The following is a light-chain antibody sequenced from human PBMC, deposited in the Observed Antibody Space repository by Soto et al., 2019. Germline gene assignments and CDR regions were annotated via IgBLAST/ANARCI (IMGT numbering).Light chain of an antibody. J-gene: IGKJ1*01. CDR3: QQYNTFWT. Sequence: DIQITQSPSTLSGSVGDRVTITCRASQTISSWLAWYQQKPGKAPKLLIYKASTLKSGVPSRFSGSGSGTEFTLTISSLQPDDSATYYCQQYNTFWTFGQGTKVDI. V-gene: IGKV1-5*03. CDR1: QTISSW. CDR2: KAS.